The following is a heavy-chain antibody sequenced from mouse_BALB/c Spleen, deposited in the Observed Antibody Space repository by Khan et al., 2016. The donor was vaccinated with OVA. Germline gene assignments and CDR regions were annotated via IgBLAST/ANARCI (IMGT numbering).Heavy chain of an antibody. CDR3: SSSRFYYRYSFSAY. CDR2: IDYSGTT. J-gene: IGHJ2*01. Sequence: EVQLQESGPGLVKPSQSLSLTCTVTGYSISSDYAWTWIRQFPGNKLEWMGYIDYSGTTSYNPSLKSRISITRDTSKNQFFLQLNSVTTEDTATFYCSSSRFYYRYSFSAYWGQGTTLTVSS. D-gene: IGHD2-14*01. CDR1: GYSISSDYA. V-gene: IGHV3-2*02.